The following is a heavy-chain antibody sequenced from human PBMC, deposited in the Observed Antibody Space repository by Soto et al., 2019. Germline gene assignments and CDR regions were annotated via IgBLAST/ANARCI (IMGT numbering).Heavy chain of an antibody. CDR2: FDPEDGET. Sequence: ASVKVSCKVSGYTLTELSMHWVRQAPGKGLEWMGGFDPEDGETIYAQKFQGRVTMTEDTSTDTAYMELSSLRSEDTAVYYCATGRVVAATIREGYYYYYYMDVWGKGTTVTVSS. V-gene: IGHV1-24*01. J-gene: IGHJ6*03. D-gene: IGHD2-15*01. CDR3: ATGRVVAATIREGYYYYYYMDV. CDR1: GYTLTELS.